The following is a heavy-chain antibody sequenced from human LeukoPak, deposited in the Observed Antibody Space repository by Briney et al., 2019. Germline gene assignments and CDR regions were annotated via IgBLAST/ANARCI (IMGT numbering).Heavy chain of an antibody. CDR1: GFTFTSYA. CDR3: AKSIDHNWNAGPFDY. Sequence: LAGGSLRLSCAASGFTFTSYAMSWVRQAPGKGLEWVSLISDSGGSTYFADSVKGRFTIYRDNSKNTLYLQMNSLRAEDTAVYYCAKSIDHNWNAGPFDYWGQGTLVTVSS. V-gene: IGHV3-23*01. J-gene: IGHJ4*02. CDR2: ISDSGGST. D-gene: IGHD1-20*01.